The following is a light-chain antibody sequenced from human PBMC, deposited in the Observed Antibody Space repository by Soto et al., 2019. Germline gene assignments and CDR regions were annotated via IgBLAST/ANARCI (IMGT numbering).Light chain of an antibody. CDR1: QSISSY. Sequence: DIQMTQSPSSLSACVGDRVTITCRASQSISSYLNWYQQKPGKAPKLLIYAASSLQSGVPSRFSGSGSATDFTLTISSLQPEDFATYYCQQSYSTPITFGQGTRLEIK. V-gene: IGKV1-39*01. J-gene: IGKJ5*01. CDR2: AAS. CDR3: QQSYSTPIT.